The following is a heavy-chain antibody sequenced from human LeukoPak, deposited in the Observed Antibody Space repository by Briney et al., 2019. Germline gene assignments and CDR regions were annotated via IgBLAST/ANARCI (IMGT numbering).Heavy chain of an antibody. V-gene: IGHV3-48*04. CDR2: IGISGGNT. J-gene: IGHJ4*02. CDR3: ARDHNYAFDN. Sequence: GGSLRLSCTASGFPFSDYSMNWVRQAPGKGLEWISYIGISGGNTKYADSVKGRFTISAGNTKNSLYLQMNSLRVEDTAVYYCARDHNYAFDNWGQGTLVSVSS. D-gene: IGHD1-1*01. CDR1: GFPFSDYS.